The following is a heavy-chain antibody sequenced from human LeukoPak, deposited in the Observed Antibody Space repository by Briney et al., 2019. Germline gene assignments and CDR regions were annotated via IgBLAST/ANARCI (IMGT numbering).Heavy chain of an antibody. V-gene: IGHV4-34*01. Sequence: SETLSLTCAVYGGSFSGYYWSWIRQPPGKGLEWIGEINHSGSTNYNPSLKSRVTISVDTSKNQFSLKLSSVTAADTAVYYCARVPRSVVPAAIRYNWFDPWGRGTLVTVSS. CDR2: INHSGST. D-gene: IGHD2-2*02. CDR3: ARVPRSVVPAAIRYNWFDP. J-gene: IGHJ5*02. CDR1: GGSFSGYY.